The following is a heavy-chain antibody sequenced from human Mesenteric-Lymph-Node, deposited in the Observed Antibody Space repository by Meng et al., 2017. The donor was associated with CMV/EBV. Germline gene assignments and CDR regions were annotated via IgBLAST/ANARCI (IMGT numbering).Heavy chain of an antibody. Sequence: ASVKVSCKASGYTFTGYYIHWVRQAPGQGLEWMAWINPNSGDTNYAQRFQGRVTVTSDTSINTAYMELSGLRSDDTAVYYCARALKCNSTSCYTKYYYGLDVWAKGPRSPSP. D-gene: IGHD2-2*02. CDR1: GYTFTGYY. V-gene: IGHV1-2*02. J-gene: IGHJ6*02. CDR3: ARALKCNSTSCYTKYYYGLDV. CDR2: INPNSGDT.